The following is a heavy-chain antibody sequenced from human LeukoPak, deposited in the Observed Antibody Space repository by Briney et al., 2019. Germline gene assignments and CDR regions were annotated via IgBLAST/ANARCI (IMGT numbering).Heavy chain of an antibody. V-gene: IGHV3-48*04. J-gene: IGHJ4*02. CDR2: ISSSSSTI. CDR1: GFTFSSYS. D-gene: IGHD6-6*01. CDR3: ARDVFEYSSSSSLDY. Sequence: GGSLRLSCAASGFTFSSYSMNWVRQAPGKGLEWVSYISSSSSTIYYADSVKGRFTISRDNAKNSLYLQMNSLRAEDTAVYYCARDVFEYSSSSSLDYWGQGTPVTVSS.